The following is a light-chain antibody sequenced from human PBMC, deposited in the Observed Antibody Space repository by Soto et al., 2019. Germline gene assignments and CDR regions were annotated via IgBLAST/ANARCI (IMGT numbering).Light chain of an antibody. CDR1: QSVLFSSINKNY. V-gene: IGKV4-1*01. CDR2: WAS. Sequence: DIVMTQSPDSLAVSLGERATINCKSSQSVLFSSINKNYLAWYQQRPGQPPKLLIYWASARYSGVPDRFSGSGSGTNFTLTITSLQAEDVAVYYCQQYYNSPKTLGQGTKVEIK. CDR3: QQYYNSPKT. J-gene: IGKJ1*01.